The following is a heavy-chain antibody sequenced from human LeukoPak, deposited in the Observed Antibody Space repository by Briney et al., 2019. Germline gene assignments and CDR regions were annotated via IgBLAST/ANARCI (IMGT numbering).Heavy chain of an antibody. Sequence: SQTLSLTCAVSGGSISSGSYSWSWIRQPPGKGLEWIGYIYPRGSTYYNPSLKSRVTISVDTSKNQFSLKLSSVTAADTAVYYCAREMTCSSTSCSLRRGPYYYYYMDVWGKGTTVTVSS. D-gene: IGHD2-2*01. CDR3: AREMTCSSTSCSLRRGPYYYYYMDV. CDR1: GGSISSGSYS. J-gene: IGHJ6*03. CDR2: IYPRGST. V-gene: IGHV4-30-2*01.